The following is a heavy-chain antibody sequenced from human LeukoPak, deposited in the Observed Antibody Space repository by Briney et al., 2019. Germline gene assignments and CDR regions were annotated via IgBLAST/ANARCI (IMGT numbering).Heavy chain of an antibody. V-gene: IGHV3-23*01. CDR2: ISGSGGST. Sequence: PGGSLRLSCAASGFTFSSYAMSWVRQAPGKGLEWVSAISGSGGSTYYADSVKGRFTISRDNSKNTLYLQMNSLRAEDTAVYYCAKVGGLSGSYYISYYYYGMDVWGQGTTVTVSS. CDR3: AKVGGLSGSYYISYYYYGMDV. D-gene: IGHD1-26*01. CDR1: GFTFSSYA. J-gene: IGHJ6*02.